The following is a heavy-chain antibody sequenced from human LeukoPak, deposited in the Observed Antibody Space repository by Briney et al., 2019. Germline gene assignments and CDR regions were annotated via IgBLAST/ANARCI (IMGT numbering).Heavy chain of an antibody. Sequence: SETLSLTCAVYGGSFSGYYWSWIRQPPGKGLEWIGEINHSGSTNYNPSLKSRVTISLDTSKNQFSLKLSSVTAADTAVYYCARRFGYSSGWYLGDAFDIWGQGTMVTVSS. J-gene: IGHJ3*02. D-gene: IGHD6-19*01. CDR2: INHSGST. CDR1: GGSFSGYY. V-gene: IGHV4-34*01. CDR3: ARRFGYSSGWYLGDAFDI.